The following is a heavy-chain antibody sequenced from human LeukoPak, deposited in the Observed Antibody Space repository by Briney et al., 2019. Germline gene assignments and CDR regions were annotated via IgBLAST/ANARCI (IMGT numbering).Heavy chain of an antibody. CDR3: ASLWFGELLDSYFDY. V-gene: IGHV3-23*01. CDR1: GFTFSSYP. D-gene: IGHD3-10*01. Sequence: GGSLRLSCAACGFTFSSYPMLWARQAPGRGRVWVSIISGSSGSTYYEDSVKRRFTITRDNSKTTLYLQMNRRRAEDTAVYYCASLWFGELLDSYFDYWGQGTLVTVSS. CDR2: ISGSSGST. J-gene: IGHJ4*02.